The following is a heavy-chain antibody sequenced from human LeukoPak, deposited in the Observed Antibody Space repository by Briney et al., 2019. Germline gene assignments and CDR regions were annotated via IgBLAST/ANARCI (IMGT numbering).Heavy chain of an antibody. Sequence: SETLSLTCTVSGGSISSYYWSWIRQPAGKGLEWIGRIYTSGSTNYNPSLKSRVTISVDTSKNQFSLKLTSVTAADTAVYYCARAIEVGAMTPFDYWGQGTLVTVSS. D-gene: IGHD1-26*01. CDR3: ARAIEVGAMTPFDY. CDR1: GGSISSYY. CDR2: IYTSGST. J-gene: IGHJ4*02. V-gene: IGHV4-4*07.